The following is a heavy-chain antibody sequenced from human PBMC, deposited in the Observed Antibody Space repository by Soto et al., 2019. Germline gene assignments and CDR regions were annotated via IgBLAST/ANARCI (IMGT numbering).Heavy chain of an antibody. J-gene: IGHJ4*02. Sequence: PGEPLKISCKSSGYSFTDYWIGCVSQMPGKGLEWMGIIYPGDSDARYSPSFQGQVTISVDTSINTAFLRWNSLTASDTAMYYCARQADYNILTGYFFYFEDRSEGAMVTLSS. CDR1: GYSFTDYW. V-gene: IGHV5-51*01. CDR2: IYPGDSDA. D-gene: IGHD3-9*01. CDR3: ARQADYNILTGYFFYFED.